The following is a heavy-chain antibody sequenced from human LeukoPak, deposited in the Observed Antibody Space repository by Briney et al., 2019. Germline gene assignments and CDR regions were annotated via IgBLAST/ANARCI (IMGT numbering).Heavy chain of an antibody. Sequence: GASVKVSCKASGYTFTASYIHWVRQAPGQGLEWMGWINPNSGDTNYAQKFQGRVTMTTDTSISTAYMDLRSLRSDDTPVYYCARVPYSSNFDFWGQGSLVTVSS. J-gene: IGHJ4*02. CDR3: ARVPYSSNFDF. D-gene: IGHD2-2*01. CDR2: INPNSGDT. CDR1: GYTFTASY. V-gene: IGHV1-2*02.